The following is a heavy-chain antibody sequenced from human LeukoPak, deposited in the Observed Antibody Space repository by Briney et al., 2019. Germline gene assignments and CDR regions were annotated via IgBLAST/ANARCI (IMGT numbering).Heavy chain of an antibody. CDR3: AKDGGLVVAPFDY. V-gene: IGHV3-23*01. D-gene: IGHD2-15*01. CDR1: GFTFSSYA. J-gene: IGHJ4*02. CDR2: ISGSGGST. Sequence: GGALRLSCAASGFTFSSYAMSWVRQAPGKGLEWVSAISGSGGSTYYADSVKGGFTISRDNSKNTLYLQMNSLRAEDTAVYYCAKDGGLVVAPFDYWGQGTLVTVSS.